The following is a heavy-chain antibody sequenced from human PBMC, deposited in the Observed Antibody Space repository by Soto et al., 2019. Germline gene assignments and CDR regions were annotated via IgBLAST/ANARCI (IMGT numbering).Heavy chain of an antibody. Sequence: QVQLVQSGAEVKKPGASVKVSCKASGYTFTSYAMHWVRQAPGQRLAWMGWINAGNGNTKYSQKFQGRVTITRDTAASTGYMELSSLRSEDTAVYYCARYPLTITMIDEYYFDYWGQGTLVTVSS. CDR1: GYTFTSYA. D-gene: IGHD3-22*01. V-gene: IGHV1-3*01. CDR3: ARYPLTITMIDEYYFDY. J-gene: IGHJ4*02. CDR2: INAGNGNT.